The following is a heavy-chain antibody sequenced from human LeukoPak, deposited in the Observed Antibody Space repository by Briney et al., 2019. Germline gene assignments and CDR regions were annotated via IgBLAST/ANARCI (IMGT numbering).Heavy chain of an antibody. J-gene: IGHJ4*02. CDR2: ISAYNSNT. V-gene: IGHV1-18*01. CDR3: ARDTRTRNYDY. D-gene: IGHD1-1*01. Sequence: ASVQVSCKACGYTYPSYGISWVRQAPGQGLEWMGWISAYNSNTNYAQKLQGRGTMTTDTSTSTAYMELRSLRSDDTAVDYCARDTRTRNYDYWGQGTLVTVSS. CDR1: GYTYPSYG.